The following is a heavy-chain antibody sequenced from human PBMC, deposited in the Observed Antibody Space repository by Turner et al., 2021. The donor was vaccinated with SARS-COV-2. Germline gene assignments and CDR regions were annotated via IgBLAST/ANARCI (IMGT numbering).Heavy chain of an antibody. J-gene: IGHJ2*01. Sequence: VQLVESGGGLVQPGGSLSLSCTASGFTFSSYPMHWVRQAPGKGLEWVAVISYAGDNTKYADSVKGRFTVSRDTSKSTLFLQINSLKSEDTAVYYCARGGVKMSTIYWYFDLWGRGTLVTVSS. CDR1: GFTFSSYP. CDR2: ISYAGDNT. V-gene: IGHV3-30*03. D-gene: IGHD1-26*01. CDR3: ARGGVKMSTIYWYFDL.